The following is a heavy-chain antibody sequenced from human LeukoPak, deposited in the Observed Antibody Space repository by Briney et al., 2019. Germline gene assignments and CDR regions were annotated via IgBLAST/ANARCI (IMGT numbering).Heavy chain of an antibody. V-gene: IGHV1-2*02. J-gene: IGHJ4*02. CDR2: INPNSGGT. D-gene: IGHD6-13*01. Sequence: GASVKVSCKASGYTFTGYYMHWVRRAPGQGLEWMGWINPNSGGTNYAQKFQGRVTMTRDTSISTAYMELRSLRSDDTAVYYCAAGYSSSWFTNFDYWGQGTLVTVSS. CDR1: GYTFTGYY. CDR3: AAGYSSSWFTNFDY.